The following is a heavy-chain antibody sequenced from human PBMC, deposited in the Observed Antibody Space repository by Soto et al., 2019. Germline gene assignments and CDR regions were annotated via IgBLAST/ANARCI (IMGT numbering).Heavy chain of an antibody. Sequence: TGRSLRLSCVTSGFTVSSIYMSWVRQAPGKGLEWVSVIFSGGTTSYADSVKGRFTLSRDNSKNTLYLQMNSLRAEDTALYYCAKDLLEWELLVYDYWGQGTLVTVSS. CDR3: AKDLLEWELLVYDY. V-gene: IGHV3-53*01. D-gene: IGHD1-26*01. CDR1: GFTVSSIY. CDR2: IFSGGTT. J-gene: IGHJ4*02.